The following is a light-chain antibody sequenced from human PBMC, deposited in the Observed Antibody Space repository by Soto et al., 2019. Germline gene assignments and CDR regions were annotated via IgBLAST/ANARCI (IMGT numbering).Light chain of an antibody. CDR2: GAS. J-gene: IGKJ1*01. Sequence: EIVLWQSPATLSLSTRERATLSCRASQSVSSSYLAWYQQKPGQAPRLLIYGASSRATGIPDRFSGRGSGTDFTLTISRLEPEDFAVYYCQQYGSSPWTFGQGTKVDIK. V-gene: IGKV3-20*01. CDR3: QQYGSSPWT. CDR1: QSVSSSY.